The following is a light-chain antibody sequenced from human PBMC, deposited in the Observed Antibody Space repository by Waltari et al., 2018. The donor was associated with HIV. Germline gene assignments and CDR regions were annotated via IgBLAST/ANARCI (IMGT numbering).Light chain of an antibody. CDR2: KDS. J-gene: IGLJ2*01. V-gene: IGLV3-25*03. CDR1: ALSKHY. CDR3: QSGHNSDSI. Sequence: SYELTQAPSVSVSPGQTAKITCSGDALSKHYVYWYQQKPGQASLMMIFKDSEGPADIPARFSAFSSGSTSILTISGVQAEDEADYYCQSGHNSDSIFGGGTKLTVL.